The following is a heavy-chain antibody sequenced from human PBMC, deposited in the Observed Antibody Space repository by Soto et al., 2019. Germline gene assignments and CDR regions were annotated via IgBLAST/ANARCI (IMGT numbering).Heavy chain of an antibody. V-gene: IGHV4-30-4*01. Sequence: TLSLTCTVSGDSISSPHYYWTWIRQPPGKGLEWVGYTYYTGNNFYNPALNSRVAMSVDPSTSQFSLKLASVTDADTAVYFCAREPKQNYDSSPWNGGLDSWGPGTLVTVSS. CDR3: AREPKQNYDSSPWNGGLDS. CDR1: GDSISSPHYY. D-gene: IGHD3-22*01. J-gene: IGHJ4*02. CDR2: TYYTGNN.